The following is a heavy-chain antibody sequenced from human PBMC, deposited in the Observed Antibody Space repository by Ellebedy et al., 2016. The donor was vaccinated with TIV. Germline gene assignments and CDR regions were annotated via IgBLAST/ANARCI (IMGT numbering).Heavy chain of an antibody. V-gene: IGHV3-53*05. CDR2: IYSCGST. CDR3: AKDIRQGIAVAGTEY. J-gene: IGHJ4*02. Sequence: GESLKISCAASGFTVSSNYMSWVRPAPGKGLEWVSVIYSCGSTYYGDSVKGRFTISRDNSKNSLYLQMNSLRTEDTALYYCAKDIRQGIAVAGTEYWGQGTLVTVSS. CDR1: GFTVSSNY. D-gene: IGHD6-19*01.